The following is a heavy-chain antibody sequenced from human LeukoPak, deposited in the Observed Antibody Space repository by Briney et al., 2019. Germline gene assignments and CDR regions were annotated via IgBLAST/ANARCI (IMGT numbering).Heavy chain of an antibody. Sequence: SETLSLTCAVYGGSFSGYYWSWIRQPPGKGLEWIGEINHSGSTNYNPSLKSRVTISVDTSKNQFSLKLSSVTAADTAVYYCATSIFGVVIPPMDVWGKGTTVTVSS. D-gene: IGHD3-3*01. CDR3: ATSIFGVVIPPMDV. CDR2: INHSGST. V-gene: IGHV4-34*01. J-gene: IGHJ6*03. CDR1: GGSFSGYY.